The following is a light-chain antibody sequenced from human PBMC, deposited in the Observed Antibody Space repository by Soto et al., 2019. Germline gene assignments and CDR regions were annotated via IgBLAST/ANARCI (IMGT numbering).Light chain of an antibody. CDR3: QHLNGYPLT. V-gene: IGKV1-9*01. Sequence: DIQLTQSPSFLSASVGDRVTITCRASQDISTFLAWYRQEPGKGPKLLIYAASTLQRGVPSRFSGSGSGTEFTLTISSLQPEDFAAYYCQHLNGYPLTFGGGTKVEI. CDR2: AAS. CDR1: QDISTF. J-gene: IGKJ4*01.